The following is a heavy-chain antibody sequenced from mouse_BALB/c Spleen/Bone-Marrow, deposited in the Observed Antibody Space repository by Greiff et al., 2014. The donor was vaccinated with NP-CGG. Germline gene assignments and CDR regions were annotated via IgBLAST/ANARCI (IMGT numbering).Heavy chain of an antibody. CDR2: IHPNSGNT. V-gene: IGHV1S130*01. D-gene: IGHD2-14*01. CDR3: ARSYRFWHFDV. CDR1: GYTFTSSW. Sequence: VQLQQSGSVLVRPGASVKLSCKASGYTFTSSWMHWAKQRPGQGLEWIGDIHPNSGNTNYNEKFRGKATLTVDTSSNTAYVDLSSLTSEDSAAYYCARSYRFWHFDVWGAGTTVTVSS. J-gene: IGHJ1*01.